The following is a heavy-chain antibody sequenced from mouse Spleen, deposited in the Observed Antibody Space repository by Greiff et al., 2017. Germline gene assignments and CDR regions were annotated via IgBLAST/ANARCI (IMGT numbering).Heavy chain of an antibody. Sequence: DVMLVESGGDLVKPGGSLKLSCAASGFTFSSYGMSWVRQTPDKRLEWVATISSGGSYTYYPDSVKGRFTISRDNAKNTLYLQMSSLKSEDTAMYYCADFYYDYDSWFAYWGQGTLVTVSA. CDR1: GFTFSSYG. V-gene: IGHV5-6*02. CDR2: ISSGGSYT. CDR3: ADFYYDYDSWFAY. J-gene: IGHJ3*01. D-gene: IGHD2-4*01.